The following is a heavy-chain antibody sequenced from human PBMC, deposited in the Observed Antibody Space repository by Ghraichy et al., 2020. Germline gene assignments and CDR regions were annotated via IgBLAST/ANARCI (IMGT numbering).Heavy chain of an antibody. CDR3: ARGAAQQPYYYYGMDV. Sequence: SETLSLTCTVSGGSISSYYWSWIRQLPGKGLEWIGDIYYSGSTNYNPSLKSRVTISVDTSKNQFSLKLSSATAASTAVYYCARGAAQQPYYYYGMDVWGQGTTVTVSS. CDR1: GGSISSYY. CDR2: IYYSGST. V-gene: IGHV4-59*08. D-gene: IGHD6-13*01. J-gene: IGHJ6*02.